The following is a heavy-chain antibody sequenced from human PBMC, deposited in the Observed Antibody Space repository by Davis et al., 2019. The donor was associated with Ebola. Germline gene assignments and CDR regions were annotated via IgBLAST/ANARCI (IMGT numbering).Heavy chain of an antibody. Sequence: ASVKVSCKASGYTFINYDIAWVRQATRQGLEWMGWMNPNSGNTGYAQKFQGRVIMTRNTSINTAYMQVSSLTSEDSAVYYCAREIKRATQGSFFDYWGQGTLVTVSS. CDR3: AREIKRATQGSFFDY. V-gene: IGHV1-8*01. CDR1: GYTFINYD. J-gene: IGHJ4*02. CDR2: MNPNSGNT.